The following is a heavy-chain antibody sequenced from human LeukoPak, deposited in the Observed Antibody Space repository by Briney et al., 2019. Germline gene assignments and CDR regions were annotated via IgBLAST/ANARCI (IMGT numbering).Heavy chain of an antibody. D-gene: IGHD3-16*01. CDR3: ANEHGG. J-gene: IGHJ4*02. V-gene: IGHV1-2*02. CDR1: GYTFTGSY. CDR2: IGPASGAT. Sequence: SSVRVSCKASGYTFTGSYIHWVRQAPGQGFEWICWIGPASGATKYAQNFQGRVTLTTDTSITTAYMELSSLTSDDTASYYCANEHGGCGQGTPVTVSS.